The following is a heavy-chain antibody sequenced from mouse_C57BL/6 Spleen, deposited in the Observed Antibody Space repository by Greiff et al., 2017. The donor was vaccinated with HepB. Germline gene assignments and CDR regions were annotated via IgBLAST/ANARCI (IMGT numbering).Heavy chain of an antibody. CDR1: GFTFSSYA. CDR2: ISSGGDYI. Sequence: EVMLVESGEGLVKPGGSLKLSCAASGFTFSSYAMSWVRQTPEKRLEWVAYISSGGDYIYYADTVKGRFTISRDNARNTLYLQMSSLKSEDTAMYYCTREVYYGSSYGYFDVWGTGTTVTVSS. D-gene: IGHD1-1*01. V-gene: IGHV5-9-1*02. J-gene: IGHJ1*03. CDR3: TREVYYGSSYGYFDV.